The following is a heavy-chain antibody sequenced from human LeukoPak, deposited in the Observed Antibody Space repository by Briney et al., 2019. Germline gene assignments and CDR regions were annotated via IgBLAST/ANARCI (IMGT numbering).Heavy chain of an antibody. J-gene: IGHJ4*02. Sequence: GESLKISCKSSGYGLTSYWIAWVRQMPGKGLEWMGIIYLGDSDTRYSPSFQGQVTISADKSISTAYLQWSSLKASDTAMYYCARLPGAGAAARLDYWGQGTLVTVSS. CDR3: ARLPGAGAAARLDY. CDR2: IYLGDSDT. CDR1: GYGLTSYW. D-gene: IGHD2-15*01. V-gene: IGHV5-51*01.